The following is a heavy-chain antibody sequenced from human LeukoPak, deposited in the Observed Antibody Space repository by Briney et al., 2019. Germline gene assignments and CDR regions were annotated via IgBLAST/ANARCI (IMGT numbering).Heavy chain of an antibody. Sequence: PSETLSLTCTVSGGSITSYHYSWIRQPPGKGLEWIGYIYYSGSTNYNPSLKSRVTISVDTSKDQFSLKLSSVTAADTAVYYCARGGSGTYYHYWGQGTLVTVSS. CDR2: IYYSGST. J-gene: IGHJ4*02. CDR1: GGSITSYH. CDR3: ARGGSGTYYHY. V-gene: IGHV4-59*01. D-gene: IGHD1-26*01.